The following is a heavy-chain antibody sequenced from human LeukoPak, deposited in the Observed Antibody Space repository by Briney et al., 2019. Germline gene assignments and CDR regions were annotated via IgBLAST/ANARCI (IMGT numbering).Heavy chain of an antibody. J-gene: IGHJ4*02. CDR2: MNPNSGNT. CDR1: GYTFTSYD. V-gene: IGHV1-8*01. D-gene: IGHD3-22*01. CDR3: ARVRGYYYDSSGYRFDY. Sequence: ASVKVSCKASGYTFTSYDINWVRQATGQGLEWMGWMNPNSGNTGYAQKFQGRVTMTRNTSISTAYMELSSLRSEDTAVYYCARVRGYYYDSSGYRFDYWGQGTLVTVSS.